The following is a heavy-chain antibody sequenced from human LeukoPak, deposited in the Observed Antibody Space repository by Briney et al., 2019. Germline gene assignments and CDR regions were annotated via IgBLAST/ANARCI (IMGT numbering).Heavy chain of an antibody. CDR3: ARVGYGYANFDY. J-gene: IGHJ4*02. CDR2: IYYSGST. Sequence: SETLSLTCTVSGGSISSYYWSWIRQPPGKGLEWIGYIYYSGSTNYNPSLKSRVTISVDTSKNQFSLKLSSVTAADTAVYYCARVGYGYANFDYWGQGTLVTVSS. V-gene: IGHV4-59*08. CDR1: GGSISSYY. D-gene: IGHD5-18*01.